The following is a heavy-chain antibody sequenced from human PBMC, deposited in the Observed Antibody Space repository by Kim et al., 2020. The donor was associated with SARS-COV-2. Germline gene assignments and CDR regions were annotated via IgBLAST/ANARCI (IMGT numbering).Heavy chain of an antibody. CDR2: IWYDGSNK. CDR1: VFTFSSYG. J-gene: IGHJ4*02. CDR3: ARGVRVDIGRWELLPYYFAY. V-gene: IGHV3-33*01. Sequence: GGSLRLSCAASVFTFSSYGMHWVRQAPGKGLEWVAVIWYDGSNKYYADSVKGRFTISRDNSKNTLYLQMNSLRAEDTAVYYCARGVRVDIGRWELLPYYFAYWGQGTLVTVSS. D-gene: IGHD1-26*01.